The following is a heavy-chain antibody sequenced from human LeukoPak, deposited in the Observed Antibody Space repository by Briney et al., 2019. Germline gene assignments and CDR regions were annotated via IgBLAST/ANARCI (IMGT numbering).Heavy chain of an antibody. J-gene: IGHJ4*02. D-gene: IGHD3-10*01. CDR2: ISGSGTGA. CDR3: AKGLYHYYGSGSYTLDY. Sequence: PGGSLRLSCAASGFTFTSYAMTWVRQAPGKGLEWVSAISGSGTGADYADSVKGRFTISRDNSKNTLYLQVNNLTVEDTAVYYCAKGLYHYYGSGSYTLDYWGQGTQVTVSS. CDR1: GFTFTSYA. V-gene: IGHV3-23*01.